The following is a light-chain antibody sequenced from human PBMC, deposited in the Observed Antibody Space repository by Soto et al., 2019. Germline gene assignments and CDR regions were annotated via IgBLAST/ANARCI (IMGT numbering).Light chain of an antibody. CDR2: GNS. CDR3: QSYDISLSVV. J-gene: IGLJ2*01. CDR1: SSNIGAGYD. V-gene: IGLV1-40*01. Sequence: QSVLTQPPSVSGAPGQRVTISSTGSSSNIGAGYDVHWYHQLPGTAPKLLIYGNSNRPSGVPDRFSGSKSGTSASLAITGLQAEDGADYYCQSYDISLSVVFGGGTKLTVL.